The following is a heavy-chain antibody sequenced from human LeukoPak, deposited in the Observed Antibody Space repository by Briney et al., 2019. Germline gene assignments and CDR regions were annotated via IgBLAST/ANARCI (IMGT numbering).Heavy chain of an antibody. Sequence: SETLSLTCTVSGGSISSYYWSWIRQPPGKGLEWIGYIYYSGSTNYNPSLKSRVTISVDTSKNQFSLKLSSVTAADTAVYYCARVRGQWLVRIFDYWGQGTLVTVSS. J-gene: IGHJ4*02. CDR1: GGSISSYY. CDR2: IYYSGST. V-gene: IGHV4-59*01. CDR3: ARVRGQWLVRIFDY. D-gene: IGHD6-19*01.